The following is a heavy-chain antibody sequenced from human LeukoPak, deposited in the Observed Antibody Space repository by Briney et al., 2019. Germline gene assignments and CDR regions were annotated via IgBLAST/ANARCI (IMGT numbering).Heavy chain of an antibody. D-gene: IGHD3-9*01. CDR2: ISDSGGST. V-gene: IGHV3-23*01. J-gene: IGHJ4*02. CDR3: AKVSESNYDFLTGYYTPYYFDY. CDR1: GFTFSSSA. Sequence: GGSLRLSCAASGFTFSSSAMSWVRQAPGKGLVWVYGISDSGGSTYYADSVKGRFTISRDNSKNMLYLQMNSLRAEDTAVYYCAKVSESNYDFLTGYYTPYYFDYWGQGTLVTVSS.